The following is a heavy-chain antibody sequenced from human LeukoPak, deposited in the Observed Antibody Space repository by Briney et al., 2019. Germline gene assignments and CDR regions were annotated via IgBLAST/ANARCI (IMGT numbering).Heavy chain of an antibody. D-gene: IGHD6-19*01. CDR2: IRGSGGGT. CDR3: AKAGIGVVGYFDY. CDR1: GFTFSSYA. Sequence: PGGSLRLYCAASGFTFSSYAMSWVRQAPGKGLEWVSTIRGSGGGTYYADSVKGRFTISRDNSKNTLYLQMNSLRDEDTALYYCAKAGIGVVGYFDYWGQGTLVTVSS. J-gene: IGHJ4*02. V-gene: IGHV3-23*01.